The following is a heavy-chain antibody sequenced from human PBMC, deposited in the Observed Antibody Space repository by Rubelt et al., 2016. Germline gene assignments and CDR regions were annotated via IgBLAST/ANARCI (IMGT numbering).Heavy chain of an antibody. J-gene: IGHJ4*02. CDR3: ARGPQWELPTYDY. CDR2: VHSSGSS. CDR1: GDSISRYY. V-gene: IGHV4-59*01. Sequence: QMQLEESGPGLVKPSETLSLTCTVSGDSISRYYWSWIRQPPGRGLEWIGYVHSSGSSTYNPSLKSRVTISVDTSKNHFSLKLTSVTAADAAVYYCARGPQWELPTYDYWGQGILVTVSS. D-gene: IGHD1-26*01.